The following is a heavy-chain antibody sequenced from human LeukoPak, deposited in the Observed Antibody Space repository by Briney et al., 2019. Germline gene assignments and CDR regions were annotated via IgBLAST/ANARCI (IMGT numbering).Heavy chain of an antibody. Sequence: SETLSLTCTVSGCSFSSGSYYWSWIRQPAGMGLEGIGRIYTSGSTNYNPSLKSRVTISVDTSKNQFSLKLSSMTAADTAVYYCARLIAVAGTGNDYYYYYGMDVWGQGTTVTVSS. CDR2: IYTSGST. V-gene: IGHV4-61*02. J-gene: IGHJ6*02. D-gene: IGHD6-19*01. CDR1: GCSFSSGSYY. CDR3: ARLIAVAGTGNDYYYYYGMDV.